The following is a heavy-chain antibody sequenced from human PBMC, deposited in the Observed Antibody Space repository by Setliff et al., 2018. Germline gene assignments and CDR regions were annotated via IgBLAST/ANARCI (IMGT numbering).Heavy chain of an antibody. CDR3: ARSVGGTIFGVVTPFDY. CDR1: GFTFSSYE. Sequence: PGGSLRLSCAASGFTFSSYEMNWVRQAPGKGLEWVSYISSSGITIYYADSVKGRFTISRDNAKNSLYLQMNSLRAEDTAVYYCARSVGGTIFGVVTPFDYWGQGTMVTVSS. D-gene: IGHD3-3*01. CDR2: ISSSGITI. J-gene: IGHJ4*03. V-gene: IGHV3-48*03.